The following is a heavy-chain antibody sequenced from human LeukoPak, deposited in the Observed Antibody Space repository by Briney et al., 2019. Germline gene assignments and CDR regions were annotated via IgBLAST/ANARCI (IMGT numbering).Heavy chain of an antibody. CDR2: IKQDGSEK. Sequence: PGGSLRLSCAASGFTFSSYWMSWVRQAPGKGLEWVANIKQDGSEKYYVDSVKGRFTISRDNAKNSLYLQMNSLRAEDTAVYYCARIGRGEPFRRAFDIWGLGTMVTVSS. CDR1: GFTFSSYW. V-gene: IGHV3-7*01. J-gene: IGHJ3*02. D-gene: IGHD3-16*01. CDR3: ARIGRGEPFRRAFDI.